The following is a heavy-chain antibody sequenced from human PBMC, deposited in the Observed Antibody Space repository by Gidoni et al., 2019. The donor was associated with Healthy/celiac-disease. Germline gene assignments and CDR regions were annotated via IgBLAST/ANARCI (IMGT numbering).Heavy chain of an antibody. V-gene: IGHV4-34*01. CDR3: ARLGYYGSGTAV. CDR1: GGSFSGYY. D-gene: IGHD3-10*01. J-gene: IGHJ6*02. CDR2: INHSGST. Sequence: QVQLQQWGAGLLKPSETLSLTCALYGGSFSGYYWSWIRQPPGKGLEWIGEINHSGSTNYNPSLKSRVTISVDTSKNQFSLKLSSVTAADTAVYYCARLGYYGSGTAVWGQGTTVTVSS.